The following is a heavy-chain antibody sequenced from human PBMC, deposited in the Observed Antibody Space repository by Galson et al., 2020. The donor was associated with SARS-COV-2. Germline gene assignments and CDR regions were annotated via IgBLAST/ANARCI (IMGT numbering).Heavy chain of an antibody. CDR3: ARSRLGLYSSTWYANFQH. J-gene: IGHJ1*01. D-gene: IGHD6-13*01. CDR2: INPNSRGT. V-gene: IGHV1-2*02. Sequence: SVKVSCKASGYTFTGYYMHWVRQAPGQGLEWMGWINPNSRGTNYVQKFQGRVTMTRDTSITTAYMELSRLRSDDTAVYYCARSRLGLYSSTWYANFQHWGQGNLVTVSS. CDR1: GYTFTGYY.